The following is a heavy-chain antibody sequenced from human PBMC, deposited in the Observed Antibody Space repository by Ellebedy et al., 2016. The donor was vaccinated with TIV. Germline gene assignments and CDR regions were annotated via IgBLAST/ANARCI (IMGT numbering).Heavy chain of an antibody. D-gene: IGHD3-22*01. V-gene: IGHV3-30*03. CDR1: GFTFSGSG. CDR3: ARDSGDSSGPTPDY. Sequence: GESLKISCAASGFTFSGSGMHWVRQAPGKELDWVAVISFDGSKNYYADTVKGRFTISRDNSKNTVYLQMNSLRAEDTAVYYCARDSGDSSGPTPDYWGQGTLVTVSS. J-gene: IGHJ4*02. CDR2: ISFDGSKN.